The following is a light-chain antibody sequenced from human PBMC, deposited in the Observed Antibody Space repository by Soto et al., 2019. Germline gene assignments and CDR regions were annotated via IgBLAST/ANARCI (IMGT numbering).Light chain of an antibody. V-gene: IGLV2-8*01. CDR1: SSDVGGYNY. CDR2: EVS. Sequence: QSALTQPPSASGSPGQSVTIPCTGTSSDVGGYNYVSWYQQHPGKAPKLMIYEVSKRPSGVPDRFSGSKSGNPASLTVSGLQAEDEADYYCSSYSGSNNLVFGGGNKVTVL. J-gene: IGLJ2*01. CDR3: SSYSGSNNLV.